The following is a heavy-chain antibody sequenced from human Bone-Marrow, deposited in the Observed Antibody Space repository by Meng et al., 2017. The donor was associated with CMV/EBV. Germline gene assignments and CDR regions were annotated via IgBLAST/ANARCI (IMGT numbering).Heavy chain of an antibody. CDR2: ISSSSSYI. Sequence: GESLKISCAASGFTFSSYRMNWVRQAPGKGLEWVSSISSSSSYIYYADSVKGRFTISRDNAKNSLYLQMNSLRAEDTAVYYCARDGCTSCYSAGAFDIWGQGTMVTVSS. V-gene: IGHV3-21*01. CDR3: ARDGCTSCYSAGAFDI. D-gene: IGHD2-2*01. J-gene: IGHJ3*02. CDR1: GFTFSSYR.